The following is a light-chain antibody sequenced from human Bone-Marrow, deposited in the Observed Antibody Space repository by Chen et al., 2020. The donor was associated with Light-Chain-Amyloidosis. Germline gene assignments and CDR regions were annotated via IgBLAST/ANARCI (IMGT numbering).Light chain of an antibody. CDR2: DDS. CDR1: NIGSTS. J-gene: IGLJ3*02. CDR3: QVWDRSSDRPV. V-gene: IGLV3-21*02. Sequence: SYLLTHPSSVSVAPGQTAPIACGGNNIGSTSVHWYQQTPGQAPLLVVYDDSDRPSGIPERLSGSNSGNTATLTISRVEAGDEADYYCQVWDRSSDRPVFGGGTKLTVL.